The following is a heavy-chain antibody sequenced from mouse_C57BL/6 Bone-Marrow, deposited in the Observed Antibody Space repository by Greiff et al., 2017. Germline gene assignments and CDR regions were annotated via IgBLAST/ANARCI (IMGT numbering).Heavy chain of an antibody. CDR2: INPSSGYT. CDR3: ARERDYGSSYDYAMDY. Sequence: VKLMESGAELVKPGASVKMSCKASGYTFTSYTMHWVKQRPGQGLEWIGYINPSSGYTKYNQKFKDKATLTADKSSSTAYMQLSSLTSEDSAVYYCARERDYGSSYDYAMDYWGQGTSVTVSS. CDR1: GYTFTSYT. D-gene: IGHD1-1*01. J-gene: IGHJ4*01. V-gene: IGHV1S26*01.